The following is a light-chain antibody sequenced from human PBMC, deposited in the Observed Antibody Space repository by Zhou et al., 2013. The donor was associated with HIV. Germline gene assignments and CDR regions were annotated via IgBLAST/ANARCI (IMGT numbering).Light chain of an antibody. CDR1: SSDVGGYNY. Sequence: QSALTQPPSASGTPGQSVTISCTGTSSDVGGYNYVAWYQQHPGKAPKIMIYEVSKRPSGVPDRFSGSKSGNTASLTVSGLQAEDEADYYCQSYDSSLSGSWVFGGGTKLTVL. CDR3: QSYDSSLSGSWV. V-gene: IGLV2-8*01. J-gene: IGLJ3*02. CDR2: EVS.